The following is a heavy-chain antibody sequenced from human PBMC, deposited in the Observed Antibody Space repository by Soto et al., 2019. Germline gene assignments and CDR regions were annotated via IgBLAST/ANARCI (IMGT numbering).Heavy chain of an antibody. J-gene: IGHJ6*02. CDR1: GYSFTSYW. D-gene: IGHD2-2*01. V-gene: IGHV5-51*01. Sequence: PGESLKISCKGSGYSFTSYWIGWVRQMPGKGLEWMGIIYPGDSDTRYSPSFQGQVTISADKSISTAYPQWSSLKASDTAMYYCARLAVPYYYYYGMDVWGQGTTVTVSS. CDR3: ARLAVPYYYYYGMDV. CDR2: IYPGDSDT.